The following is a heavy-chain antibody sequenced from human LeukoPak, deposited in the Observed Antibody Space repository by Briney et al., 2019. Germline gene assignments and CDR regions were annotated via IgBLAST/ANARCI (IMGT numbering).Heavy chain of an antibody. D-gene: IGHD4-17*01. Sequence: GGSLRLSCAASGFTFSSYWMHWVRQAPGKGLVWVSRINSDGSSTSYADSVKGRFTISRDNAKNTLYLQMTSLRAEDTAVYYCVREMTTLTKYAFDIWGQGTMVTVSS. CDR2: INSDGSST. CDR3: VREMTTLTKYAFDI. V-gene: IGHV3-74*01. J-gene: IGHJ3*02. CDR1: GFTFSSYW.